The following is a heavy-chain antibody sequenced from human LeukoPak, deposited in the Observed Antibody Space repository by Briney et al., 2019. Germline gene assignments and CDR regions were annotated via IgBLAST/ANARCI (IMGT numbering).Heavy chain of an antibody. CDR1: GFTFSSYA. CDR2: ISGSGGST. V-gene: IGHV3-23*01. D-gene: IGHD6-19*01. CDR3: APRGVAGSFDY. J-gene: IGHJ4*02. Sequence: GGSLRLSCAASGFTFSSYAMSWVRQAPGKGLEWVSAISGSGGSTYYADSVKGRFTISRDNSQNTLYLQMNSLRAEDTAVYYCAPRGVAGSFDYWGQGTLVTVSS.